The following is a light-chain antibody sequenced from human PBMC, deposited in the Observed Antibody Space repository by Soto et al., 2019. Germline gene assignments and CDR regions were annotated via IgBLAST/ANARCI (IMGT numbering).Light chain of an antibody. CDR3: QQNYSPPWT. J-gene: IGKJ1*01. Sequence: DIQLTHSPSSLSASVGDRVTITFRSSQSISTFLNWYHQKPGKAPRLLIYAASTLQSGVPSRFSGSGSGTDFTLTISSLQPEDFATYFCQQNYSPPWTFGQGTKVDIK. CDR1: QSISTF. CDR2: AAS. V-gene: IGKV1-39*01.